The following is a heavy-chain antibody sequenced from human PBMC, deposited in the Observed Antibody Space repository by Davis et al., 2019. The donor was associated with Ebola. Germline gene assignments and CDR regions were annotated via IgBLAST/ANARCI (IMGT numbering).Heavy chain of an antibody. J-gene: IGHJ4*02. D-gene: IGHD6-13*01. V-gene: IGHV5-51*01. CDR3: ARGGYTKASDS. CDR2: VDPADSET. Sequence: GGSLRLSCKYSGYIFSNSWIGWARQMPGKGLEWMGIVDPADSETRYSPSFQGQVTISADKSINTAYLQWSSLKASDTAMYYCARGGYTKASDSWGQGTLVTVSS. CDR1: GYIFSNSW.